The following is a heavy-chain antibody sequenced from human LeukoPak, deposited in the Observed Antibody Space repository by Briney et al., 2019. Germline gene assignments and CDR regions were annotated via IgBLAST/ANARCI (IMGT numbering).Heavy chain of an antibody. CDR2: INPSGGST. CDR3: ATLSPGYCSGGSCQGFDY. J-gene: IGHJ4*02. V-gene: IGHV1-46*01. Sequence: ASVKVSCKASGYTFTSYYMHWVRQAPGQGLEWMGIINPSGGSTSYAQKFQGRVSMTRDTSTSTVYMELSSLRSEDTAVYNCATLSPGYCSGGSCQGFDYWGQGTLVTVSS. CDR1: GYTFTSYY. D-gene: IGHD2-15*01.